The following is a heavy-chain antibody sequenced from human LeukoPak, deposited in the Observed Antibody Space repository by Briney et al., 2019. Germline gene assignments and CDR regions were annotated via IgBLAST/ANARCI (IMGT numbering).Heavy chain of an antibody. J-gene: IGHJ5*02. CDR2: ISWNSGII. Sequence: GGSLRLSCAASGFTFDDYAMHWVRQAPGKGLEWVSGISWNSGIIGYADSVKGRFTISRDNAKNSLYLQMNSLRAEDTALYYCAKDSSSWFGGWFDPWGQGTLVTVSS. CDR1: GFTFDDYA. CDR3: AKDSSSWFGGWFDP. D-gene: IGHD6-13*01. V-gene: IGHV3-9*01.